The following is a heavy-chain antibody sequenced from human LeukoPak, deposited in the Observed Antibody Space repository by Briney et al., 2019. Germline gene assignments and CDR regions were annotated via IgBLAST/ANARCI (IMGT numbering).Heavy chain of an antibody. Sequence: PSETLSLTCTVSGGSINNYYWSWIRQPPGKGLEWIGYIYYSGSTNYNPSLKSRVTISVDTSKNQFSLKLNSVTAAETAVYYCARRHSYGSGSHGDHWGQGTLVTVSS. V-gene: IGHV4-59*01. D-gene: IGHD3-10*01. CDR3: ARRHSYGSGSHGDH. CDR1: GGSINNYY. CDR2: IYYSGST. J-gene: IGHJ4*02.